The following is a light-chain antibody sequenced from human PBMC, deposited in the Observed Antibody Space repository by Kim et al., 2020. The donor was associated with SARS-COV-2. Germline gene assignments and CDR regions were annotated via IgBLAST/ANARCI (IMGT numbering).Light chain of an antibody. Sequence: VSPGERAPLSCRASETVYSYLAWYQQKPGQAPRLLIYGASTRSTGVPARFSGSGSGTEFTLTISSLQSEDFALYFCQQYKNWPPYTFGQGTKLEI. CDR3: QQYKNWPPYT. CDR2: GAS. CDR1: ETVYSY. J-gene: IGKJ2*01. V-gene: IGKV3-15*01.